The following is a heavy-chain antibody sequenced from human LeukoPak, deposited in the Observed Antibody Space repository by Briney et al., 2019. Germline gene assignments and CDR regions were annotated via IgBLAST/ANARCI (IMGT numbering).Heavy chain of an antibody. D-gene: IGHD6-19*01. CDR2: ISDSGSGA. J-gene: IGHJ6*02. CDR3: AKEGSSGWYDYYGMDV. V-gene: IGHV3-23*01. Sequence: GGSLRLSCAASGFTFSSYAMSWVRQAPGKGLEWVSSISDSGSGAYYGDSVKGRFTISRDSSKSMLYLYMSSLRVEDTAIYYCAKEGSSGWYDYYGMDVWGQGTTVTVSS. CDR1: GFTFSSYA.